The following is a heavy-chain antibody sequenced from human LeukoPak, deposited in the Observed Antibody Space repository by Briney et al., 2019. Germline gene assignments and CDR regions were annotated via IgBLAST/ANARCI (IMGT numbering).Heavy chain of an antibody. CDR3: ARANPVGTHFDY. D-gene: IGHD4-23*01. Sequence: PSGTLSLTCAVSGGSISSGDYYWSWIRQPPGKGLEWIGYIYYSGSTYYNPSLKSRVTISVDTSKNQFSLKLSSVTAADTAVYYCARANPVGTHFDYWGQGTLVTVSS. CDR2: IYYSGST. CDR1: GGSISSGDYY. J-gene: IGHJ4*02. V-gene: IGHV4-30-4*01.